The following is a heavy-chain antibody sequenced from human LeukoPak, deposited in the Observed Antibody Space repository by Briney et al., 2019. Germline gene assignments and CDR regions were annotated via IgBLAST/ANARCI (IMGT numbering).Heavy chain of an antibody. D-gene: IGHD3-22*01. CDR3: ARFGGYYYDSSGYYPVEY. Sequence: PSETLSLTCTVSGGSLSSYYWSWIRQPPGKGLEWIGYIYYSGSTSYNPSLKSRVTISVDTSKNQFPLKLSSVTAADTAVYYCARFGGYYYDSSGYYPVEYWGQGTLVTVSS. CDR1: GGSLSSYY. J-gene: IGHJ4*02. CDR2: IYYSGST. V-gene: IGHV4-59*01.